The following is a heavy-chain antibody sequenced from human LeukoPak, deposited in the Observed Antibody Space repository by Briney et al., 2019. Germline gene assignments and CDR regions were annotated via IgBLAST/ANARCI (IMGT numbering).Heavy chain of an antibody. V-gene: IGHV3-23*01. D-gene: IGHD5-18*01. Sequence: PGGSLRLSCAASGFSFSNYGVNWVRQTPGKGLEWVSAISGSRGGTFYAPSVKGRFTISRDNSKNMLFLQMNGLRAEDTATYYCAKSRSPGYSMGYDPDYWGQGTLVIVST. CDR3: AKSRSPGYSMGYDPDY. CDR1: GFSFSNYG. CDR2: ISGSRGGT. J-gene: IGHJ4*02.